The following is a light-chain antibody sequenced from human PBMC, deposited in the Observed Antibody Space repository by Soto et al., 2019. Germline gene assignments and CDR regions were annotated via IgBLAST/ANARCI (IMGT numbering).Light chain of an antibody. CDR1: SSDIGDYNF. V-gene: IGLV2-11*01. J-gene: IGLJ3*02. Sequence: QSALTQPRSVSGSPGQSVTVSCTGTSSDIGDYNFVSWYQQHPGKAPNLMIYDVFKRPSGVPDRFSGSKSGITASLTISGIQAEDEADYFCCSYAGRYTWVFGGGTQLTVL. CDR2: DVF. CDR3: CSYAGRYTWV.